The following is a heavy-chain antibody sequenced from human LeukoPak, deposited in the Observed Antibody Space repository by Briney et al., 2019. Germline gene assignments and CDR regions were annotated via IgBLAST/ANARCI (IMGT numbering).Heavy chain of an antibody. J-gene: IGHJ4*02. V-gene: IGHV1-2*06. CDR3: ARDDYLWGTYDY. Sequence: GASVKVSCKASGYIFTNYGISWVRQAPGQGLEWMGRINPNSGGTNYAQKFQGRVTMTRDTSISTAYMELSRLRSDDTAVYYCARDDYLWGTYDYWGQGTLVTVSS. CDR2: INPNSGGT. D-gene: IGHD3-16*01. CDR1: GYIFTNYG.